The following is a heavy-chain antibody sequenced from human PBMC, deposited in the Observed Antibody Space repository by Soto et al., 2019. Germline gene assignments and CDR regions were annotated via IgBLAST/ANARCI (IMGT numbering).Heavy chain of an antibody. J-gene: IGHJ6*02. D-gene: IGHD2-2*01. V-gene: IGHV1-69*01. CDR1: GGTFSSYA. CDR2: IIPISGTA. CDR3: ARSQGSSTSLEIYYYYYYGMDV. Sequence: QVQLVQSGAEVKKPGSSVKVSCKASGGTFSSYAISWVRQAPGQGLEWMGGIIPISGTANYAQKFQGRGTITADEYTSTAYMELSSLRSEDTAVYFCARSQGSSTSLEIYYYYYYGMDVWGQGTRVNVSS.